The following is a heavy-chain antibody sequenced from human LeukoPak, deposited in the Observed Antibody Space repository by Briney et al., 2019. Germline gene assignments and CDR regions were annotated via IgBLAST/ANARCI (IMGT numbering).Heavy chain of an antibody. V-gene: IGHV3-64*01. D-gene: IGHD6-19*01. Sequence: TGGSLRLFCAASGFTFSSYAMHWVRQAPAKGLEYVSAISSNGGSTFYANSVKCRFTISRDNSKNTLYLQMGSLRAEDMAVYYCERVRFGSSGVFDYWGQGTLVTVSS. CDR1: GFTFSSYA. CDR2: ISSNGGST. J-gene: IGHJ4*02. CDR3: ERVRFGSSGVFDY.